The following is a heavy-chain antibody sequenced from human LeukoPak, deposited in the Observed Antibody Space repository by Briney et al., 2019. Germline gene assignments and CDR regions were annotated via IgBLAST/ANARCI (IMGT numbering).Heavy chain of an antibody. CDR2: INPNSGGT. CDR1: GYTFTGYY. D-gene: IGHD2-2*03. J-gene: IGHJ6*02. V-gene: IGHV1-2*02. CDR3: ARCRGYCSSTSCYELDV. Sequence: ASVKVSCKASGYTFTGYYMHWVRQAPGQGLEWMGWINPNSGGTNYAQKFQGRVTMTRDTSISTAYMELSRLRSDDTAVYYCARCRGYCSSTSCYELDVWGQGTTVTVSS.